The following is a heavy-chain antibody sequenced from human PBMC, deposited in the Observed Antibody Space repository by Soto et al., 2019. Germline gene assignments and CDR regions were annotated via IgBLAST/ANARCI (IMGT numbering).Heavy chain of an antibody. J-gene: IGHJ4*02. D-gene: IGHD3-22*01. CDR3: ARGLYYYDSSGEFDY. V-gene: IGHV4-59*12. Sequence: SETLSLTCTVSGGSISSYYWSWIRQPPGKGLEWIGNIYHSGSTYYNPSLKSRVTISVDRSKNQFSLKLSPVTAADTAVYYCARGLYYYDSSGEFDYWGQGTLVTVSS. CDR2: IYHSGST. CDR1: GGSISSYY.